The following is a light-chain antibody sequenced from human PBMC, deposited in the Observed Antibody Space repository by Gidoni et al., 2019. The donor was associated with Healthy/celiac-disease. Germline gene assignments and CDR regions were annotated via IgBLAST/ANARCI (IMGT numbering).Light chain of an antibody. Sequence: DIQMTQSPSTLSASVGDRVTITCRASQSISSWLAWYQQKPGKAPKLLIYKAYSLESGVPSRFSGSGSGTEFTLTISSLQPDDFATYYGQQYNSYSGTFGQGTKLEIK. CDR3: QQYNSYSGT. V-gene: IGKV1-5*03. J-gene: IGKJ2*01. CDR2: KAY. CDR1: QSISSW.